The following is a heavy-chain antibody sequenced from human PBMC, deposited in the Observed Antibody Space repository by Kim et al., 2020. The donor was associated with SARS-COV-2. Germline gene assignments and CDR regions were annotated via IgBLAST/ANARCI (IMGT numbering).Heavy chain of an antibody. J-gene: IGHJ6*02. CDR2: INSDGSST. CDR1: GFTFSSYW. Sequence: GGSLRLSCAASGFTFSSYWMHWVRQAPGKGLVWVSRINSDGSSTSYADSVKGRFTISRDNAKNTLYLQMNSLRAEDTAVYYCARVVTVTTGCGVGYYYYGRDVWGQGTTVTVSS. D-gene: IGHD4-17*01. CDR3: ARVVTVTTGCGVGYYYYGRDV. V-gene: IGHV3-74*01.